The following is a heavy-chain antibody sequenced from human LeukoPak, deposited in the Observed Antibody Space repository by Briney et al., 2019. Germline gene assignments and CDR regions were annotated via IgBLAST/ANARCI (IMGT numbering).Heavy chain of an antibody. Sequence: SGGSLRLSCAASGFTFSSYAMSWVRQAPGKGLEWVSAISGSGGSTYYADSVRGRFTTSRDNSKNTLSLQMISLRAEDTAIYYCAKDPFRARISAPDYWGQGTLVTVSS. CDR3: AKDPFRARISAPDY. CDR2: ISGSGGST. CDR1: GFTFSSYA. D-gene: IGHD6-6*01. J-gene: IGHJ4*02. V-gene: IGHV3-23*01.